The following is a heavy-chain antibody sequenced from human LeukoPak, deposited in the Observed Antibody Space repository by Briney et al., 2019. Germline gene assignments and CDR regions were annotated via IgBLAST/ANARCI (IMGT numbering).Heavy chain of an antibody. CDR2: INHSGST. V-gene: IGHV4-34*01. D-gene: IGHD3-9*01. J-gene: IGHJ4*02. Sequence: PSETLSLTCAVSGGSFSGYYWSWIRQPPGKGLEWIGEINHSGSTNYNPSLKSRGTISVDTSKNQFSLKLSSVTAADTAVYYCARETLTFPDFWGQGTLVTVSS. CDR3: ARETLTFPDF. CDR1: GGSFSGYY.